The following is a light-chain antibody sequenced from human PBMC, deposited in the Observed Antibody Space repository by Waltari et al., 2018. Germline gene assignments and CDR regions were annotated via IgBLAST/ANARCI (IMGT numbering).Light chain of an antibody. CDR3: QQASSFPIT. CDR2: GAS. CDR1: QGISNW. J-gene: IGKJ3*01. V-gene: IGKV1-12*01. Sequence: DLQMTQSPSSVSASVGDRVTITCRASQGISNWLAWYQPKPGKAPKLLIYGASSLQTGVPERFSGSGSGTEFTLTISSLQPEDFATYYCQQASSFPITFGPGTKVEIK.